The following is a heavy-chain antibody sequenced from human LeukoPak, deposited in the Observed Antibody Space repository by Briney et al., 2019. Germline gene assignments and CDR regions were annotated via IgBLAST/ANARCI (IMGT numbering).Heavy chain of an antibody. D-gene: IGHD3-22*01. J-gene: IGHJ3*02. CDR1: GYTFTDYY. Sequence: ASVKVSCKASGYTFTDYYMHWVRQAPGQGLEWMGWIKPNSGGTNYAEKFQGRVTMTRDTSISTAYMELRSLRSDDTAVYYCARDGDYYDSSGYYPLDAFDIWGQGTMVTVSS. CDR3: ARDGDYYDSSGYYPLDAFDI. CDR2: IKPNSGGT. V-gene: IGHV1-2*02.